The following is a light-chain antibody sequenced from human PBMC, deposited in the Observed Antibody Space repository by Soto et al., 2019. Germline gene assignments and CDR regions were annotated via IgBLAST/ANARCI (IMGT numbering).Light chain of an antibody. CDR2: DVS. CDR1: SSDVGGYNY. V-gene: IGLV2-11*01. CDR3: CSYAGSYRV. J-gene: IGLJ1*01. Sequence: QSALTQPRSVSVSPGQSVTISCTGTSSDVGGYNYVSWYQQHPGKAPNLMTYDVSKRPSGVPDRFSGSKSGNTASLTISGLQAEDEADYYCCSYAGSYRVFGTGTKVTVL.